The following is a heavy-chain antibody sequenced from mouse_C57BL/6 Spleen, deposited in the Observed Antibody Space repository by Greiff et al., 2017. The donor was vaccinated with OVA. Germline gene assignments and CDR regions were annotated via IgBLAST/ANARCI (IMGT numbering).Heavy chain of an antibody. J-gene: IGHJ2*01. D-gene: IGHD1-3*01. CDR3: TRKVDY. CDR1: GYTFTSYW. V-gene: IGHV1-50*01. Sequence: VQLQQPGAELVKPGASVKLSCKASGYTFTSYWMQWVKQRPGQGLEWIGEIDPSDSYTNYNQKFKGKAILTADKSSSTAYMELRSLTSEDSAVYYCTRKVDYWGQGTTLTVSS. CDR2: IDPSDSYT.